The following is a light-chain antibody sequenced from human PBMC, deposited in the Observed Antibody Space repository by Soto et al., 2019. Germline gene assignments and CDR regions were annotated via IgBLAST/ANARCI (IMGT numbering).Light chain of an antibody. CDR2: KAS. CDR3: QQLWT. Sequence: DIQMTQSPSTLSASVGDRVTITCRASQSISSWLAWYQQKPGKAPKLLIYKASSLESGVPSRFSGSGSGTEFTLTTSSLQPDDFATYYCQQLWTFGQGTKLDIK. V-gene: IGKV1-5*03. J-gene: IGKJ1*01. CDR1: QSISSW.